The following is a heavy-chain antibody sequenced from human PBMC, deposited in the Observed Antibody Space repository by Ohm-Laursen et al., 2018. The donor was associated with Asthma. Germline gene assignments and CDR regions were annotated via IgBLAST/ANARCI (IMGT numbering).Heavy chain of an antibody. J-gene: IGHJ4*02. V-gene: IGHV3-23*01. Sequence: SLRLSCAASGFTFSSYAMSWVRQAPGKGLEWVSEISGTGGNTYYADSVKGRYTISRDNAKNTLYLQMNSLRVEDTAVYYCARAYPDLIDKWGQGTLVTVSS. D-gene: IGHD1-14*01. CDR3: ARAYPDLIDK. CDR1: GFTFSSYA. CDR2: ISGTGGNT.